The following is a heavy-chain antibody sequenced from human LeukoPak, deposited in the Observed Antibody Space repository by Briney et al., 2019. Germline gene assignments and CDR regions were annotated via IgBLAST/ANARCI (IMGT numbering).Heavy chain of an antibody. CDR3: AREGGYYYDSSGYYPYWYFDL. D-gene: IGHD3-22*01. CDR2: ISAYNGNT. Sequence: ASVKVSCKASGYTFSSYGISWVRQAPGQGLEWMGWISAYNGNTNYAQKLQGRVTMTTDTSTSTAYMELRSLRSEDTAVYYCAREGGYYYDSSGYYPYWYFDLWGRGTLVTVSS. J-gene: IGHJ2*01. CDR1: GYTFSSYG. V-gene: IGHV1-18*01.